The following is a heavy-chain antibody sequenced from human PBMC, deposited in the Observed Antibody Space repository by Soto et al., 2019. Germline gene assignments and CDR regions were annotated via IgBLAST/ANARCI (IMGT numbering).Heavy chain of an antibody. V-gene: IGHV3-23*01. CDR2: ISGSGGST. Sequence: VGSLRLSCAASGFTFSSYAMSWVRQAPGKGLEWVSAISGSGGSTYYADSVKGRFTISRDNSKNTLYLQMNSLRAEDTAVYYCAKVRVGYYDSSGLGAFDIWGQGTMVTVSS. J-gene: IGHJ3*02. CDR3: AKVRVGYYDSSGLGAFDI. CDR1: GFTFSSYA. D-gene: IGHD3-22*01.